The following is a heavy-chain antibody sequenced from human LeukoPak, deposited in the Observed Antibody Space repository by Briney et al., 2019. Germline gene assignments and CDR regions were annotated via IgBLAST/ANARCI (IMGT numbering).Heavy chain of an antibody. CDR1: GYTFTSYY. CDR2: INPSSGST. V-gene: IGHV1-46*01. Sequence: ASVKVSCKASGYTFTSYYVHCVRQAPGQGLEWMGIINPSSGSTTYAQKVQGRVTMTRDTSTNTVYMELSSLRSEDTAVYYCARSLITVAGYNWLDPWGQGTLVTVSS. D-gene: IGHD6-19*01. J-gene: IGHJ5*02. CDR3: ARSLITVAGYNWLDP.